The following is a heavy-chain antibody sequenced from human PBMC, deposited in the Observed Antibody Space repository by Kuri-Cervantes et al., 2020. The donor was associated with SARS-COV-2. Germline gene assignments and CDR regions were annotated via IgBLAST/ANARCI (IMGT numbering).Heavy chain of an antibody. CDR3: ARQHLGYHMDV. Sequence: GSLRLSCAASGFTVSSNYMSWIRQPPGKGLEWIGSIYYSGSTHYNPSLKSRVSISVDTSRNQFSLKVSSVTAADTAVYSCARQHLGYHMDVWGKGTTVTVSS. V-gene: IGHV4-39*01. CDR2: IYYSGST. J-gene: IGHJ6*03. CDR1: GFTVSSNY.